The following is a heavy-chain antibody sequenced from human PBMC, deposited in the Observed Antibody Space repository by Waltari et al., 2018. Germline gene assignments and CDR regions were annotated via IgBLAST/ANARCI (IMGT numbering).Heavy chain of an antibody. CDR1: GFTFGDYA. CDR3: TRADYYYGSGSYIGDY. D-gene: IGHD3-10*01. J-gene: IGHJ4*02. CDR2: IRSKAYGGTT. V-gene: IGHV3-49*03. Sequence: EVQLVESGGGLVQPGRSLRLSCTASGFTFGDYAMSWFRQAPGKGLEWVGFIRSKAYGGTTEYAASVKGRFTISRDDSKSIAYLQMNSLKTEDTAVYYCTRADYYYGSGSYIGDYWGQGTLVTVSS.